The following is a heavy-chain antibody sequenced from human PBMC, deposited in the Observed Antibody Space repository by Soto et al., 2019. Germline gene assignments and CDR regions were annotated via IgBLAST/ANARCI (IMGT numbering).Heavy chain of an antibody. D-gene: IGHD3-9*01. CDR2: INHSGST. CDR3: ARGNYDILTGSDVYYYYYYGMDV. CDR1: GGSFIGYY. Sequence: SETLSLTCGVYGGSFIGYYWSWIRQPPGKGLEWIGEINHSGSTNYNPSLKSRVTISVDTSKNQFSLKLSSVTAADTAVYYCARGNYDILTGSDVYYYYYYGMDVWGQGTTVTVSS. V-gene: IGHV4-34*01. J-gene: IGHJ6*02.